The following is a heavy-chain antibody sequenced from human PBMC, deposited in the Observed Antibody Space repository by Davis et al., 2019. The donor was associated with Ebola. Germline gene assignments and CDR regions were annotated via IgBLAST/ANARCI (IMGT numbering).Heavy chain of an antibody. CDR1: GYTFTGYY. J-gene: IGHJ6*02. V-gene: IGHV1-2*04. Sequence: ASVKVSCKASGYTFTGYYMHWVRQAPGQGLEWMGWINPTSGGTNYAQKFQGWVTMTRDTSISTAYMELSRLRSDDTAVYYCARGGFRGFTMVQGAPFYYGMDVWGQGTTVTVSS. D-gene: IGHD3-10*01. CDR3: ARGGFRGFTMVQGAPFYYGMDV. CDR2: INPTSGGT.